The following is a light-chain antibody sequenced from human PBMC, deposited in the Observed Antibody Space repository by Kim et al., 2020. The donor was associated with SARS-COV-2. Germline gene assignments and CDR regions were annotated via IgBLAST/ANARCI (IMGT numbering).Light chain of an antibody. J-gene: IGLJ2*01. V-gene: IGLV1-44*01. CDR1: SPNIGRDT. CDR2: SNN. Sequence: GQRVIISCSGSSPNIGRDTVNWYQQLPGTAPKVLVYSNNQRPSGVPDRFSGSKSGTSASLAISGLQSEDEADYYCAAWDDSLNGPVFGGGTQLTVL. CDR3: AAWDDSLNGPV.